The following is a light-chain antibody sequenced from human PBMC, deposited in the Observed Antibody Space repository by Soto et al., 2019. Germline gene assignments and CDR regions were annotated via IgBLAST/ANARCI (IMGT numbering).Light chain of an antibody. CDR2: GVT. CDR3: ISFTSNRIYV. J-gene: IGLJ1*01. V-gene: IGLV2-14*03. Sequence: QSVLTQPTSVSGSPGQSITISCTGNHNDIGTYDYVSWYQQHPGRAPRLLIHGVTTRPSGISDRFSASKSGLTASLTISGLQPEDEADYYCISFTSNRIYVFGLGTKVTV. CDR1: HNDIGTYDY.